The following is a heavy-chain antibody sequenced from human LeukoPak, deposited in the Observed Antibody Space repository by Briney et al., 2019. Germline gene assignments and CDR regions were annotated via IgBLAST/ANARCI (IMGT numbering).Heavy chain of an antibody. J-gene: IGHJ4*02. D-gene: IGHD1-7*01. CDR2: INPRIGDT. CDR3: ARGAWDYDGKDY. V-gene: IGHV1-2*06. Sequence: GASVKVSCKASGYTFTGFYIHWARQAPGQGLEWMGRINPRIGDTNSARTFQGRVTMTRDTSISTAYMDLNRLTSDDTAVYYCARGAWDYDGKDYWGQGTLVTVSS. CDR1: GYTFTGFY.